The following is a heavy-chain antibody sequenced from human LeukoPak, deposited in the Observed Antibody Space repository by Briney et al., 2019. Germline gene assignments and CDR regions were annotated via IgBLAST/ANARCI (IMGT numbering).Heavy chain of an antibody. CDR1: GGSISSYY. V-gene: IGHV4-59*01. J-gene: IGHJ4*02. D-gene: IGHD3-22*01. CDR2: IYYSGST. CDR3: ARSGDYYDSSGYHYVAFDY. Sequence: SETLSLTCTVSGGSISSYYWSWIRQPPGKGLEWIGDIYYSGSTNYNPSLKSRVTISVDTSKNQFSLKLSSVTAADTAVYYCARSGDYYDSSGYHYVAFDYWGQGTLVTVSS.